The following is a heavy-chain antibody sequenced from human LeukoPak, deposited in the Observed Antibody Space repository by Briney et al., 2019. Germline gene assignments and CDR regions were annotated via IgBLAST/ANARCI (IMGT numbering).Heavy chain of an antibody. CDR1: GYNFTSYW. V-gene: IGHV5-51*04. Sequence: GESLKISCKSSGYNFTSYWIGWVRQMPGKGLEWMGLIYPGDSDTRYSPSFRGQVTISADKPISTAYLQWSSLKASDTAMYYCARSYCNGGSCYTLFDAFDIWGQGTMVTVSS. J-gene: IGHJ3*02. CDR2: IYPGDSDT. D-gene: IGHD2-15*01. CDR3: ARSYCNGGSCYTLFDAFDI.